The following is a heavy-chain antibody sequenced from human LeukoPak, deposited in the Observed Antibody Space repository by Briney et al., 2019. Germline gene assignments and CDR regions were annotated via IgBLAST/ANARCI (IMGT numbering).Heavy chain of an antibody. J-gene: IGHJ4*02. V-gene: IGHV3-53*01. CDR3: AKGLRLGELSSPFTH. D-gene: IGHD3-16*02. Sequence: GGSLRLSCAVSGFTVSGNYMSWVRQAPGKGLEWVSVIYSGGSTYYTDSVKGRFTISRDNSKNTLYLQMNSLRAEDTAVYYCAKGLRLGELSSPFTHWGQGTLVTVSS. CDR1: GFTVSGNY. CDR2: IYSGGST.